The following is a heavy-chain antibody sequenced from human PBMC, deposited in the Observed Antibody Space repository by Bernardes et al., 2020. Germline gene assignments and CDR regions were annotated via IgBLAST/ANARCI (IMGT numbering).Heavy chain of an antibody. D-gene: IGHD3-10*01. CDR3: AREDGSGSYDAFDI. CDR1: GFTFSSYS. V-gene: IGHV3-48*02. CDR2: ISSSSSTI. Sequence: GSLRLSFAASGFTFSSYSMNWVRQAPGKGLEWVSYISSSSSTIYYADSVKGRFTISRDNAKNSLYLQMNSLRDEDTAVYYCAREDGSGSYDAFDIWGQGTMVTVSS. J-gene: IGHJ3*02.